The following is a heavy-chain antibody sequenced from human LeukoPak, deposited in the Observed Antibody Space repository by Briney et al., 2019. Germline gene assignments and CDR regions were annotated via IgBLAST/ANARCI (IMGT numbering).Heavy chain of an antibody. CDR1: GYTFTSYA. J-gene: IGHJ5*02. Sequence: ASVNVSCKASGYTFTSYAMHWVRQAPGQRLEWMGWINAGNGNTKYSQKFQGRVTITRDTSASTAYMELSSLRSEDTAVYYCARGPIAVAVNWFDPWGQGILVTVSS. CDR3: ARGPIAVAVNWFDP. D-gene: IGHD6-19*01. CDR2: INAGNGNT. V-gene: IGHV1-3*01.